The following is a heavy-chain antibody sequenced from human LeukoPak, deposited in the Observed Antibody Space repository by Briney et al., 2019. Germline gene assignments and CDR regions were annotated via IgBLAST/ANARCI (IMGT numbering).Heavy chain of an antibody. CDR3: ARDEGGDQDFDY. J-gene: IGHJ4*02. CDR2: ISSGGDVI. CDR1: GFTFSSYG. Sequence: GGSLRLSCAASGFTFSSYGMTWVRQAPGKGLEWVSHISSGGDVISYEDSVKGRFIISREDAESSLYLQMNSLRAEDTAVYYCARDEGGDQDFDYWGQGTLVTVSS. D-gene: IGHD2-21*01. V-gene: IGHV3-48*03.